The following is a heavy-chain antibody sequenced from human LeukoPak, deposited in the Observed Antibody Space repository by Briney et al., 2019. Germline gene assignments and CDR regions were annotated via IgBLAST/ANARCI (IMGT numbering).Heavy chain of an antibody. CDR3: ARVITGTTLFSWFDP. Sequence: VASVKVSCKASGYTFTSYDINWVRQATGQGLEWMGWMNPNSGNTGYAQKFQGRVTMTRNTSISTAYMELSSVTAADTAVYYCARVITGTTLFSWFDPWGQGTLVTVSS. D-gene: IGHD1-7*01. CDR2: MNPNSGNT. J-gene: IGHJ5*02. V-gene: IGHV1-8*01. CDR1: GYTFTSYD.